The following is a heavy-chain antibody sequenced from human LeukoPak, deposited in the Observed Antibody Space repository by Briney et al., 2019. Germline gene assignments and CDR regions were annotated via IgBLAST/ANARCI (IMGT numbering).Heavy chain of an antibody. CDR3: AVGRLYYYDSSGYYQGYFQH. D-gene: IGHD3-22*01. CDR2: IIPIFGTA. J-gene: IGHJ1*01. CDR1: GGTFSSYA. Sequence: SVKVSCKASGGTFSSYAISWVRQAPGEGREWMGRIIPIFGTANYAQKFQGRVTITTDESTSTAYLELSSLRSEDTAVYYCAVGRLYYYDSSGYYQGYFQHWGQGTLVTVSS. V-gene: IGHV1-69*05.